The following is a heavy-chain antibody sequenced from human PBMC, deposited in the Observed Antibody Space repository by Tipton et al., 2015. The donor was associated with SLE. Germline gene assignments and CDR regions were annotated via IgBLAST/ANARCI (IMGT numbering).Heavy chain of an antibody. J-gene: IGHJ1*01. D-gene: IGHD6-13*01. V-gene: IGHV3-23*03. CDR3: AKNWGTDYSGSWYLVGFHH. CDR2: IYSGGSST. CDR1: GFTFSSYA. Sequence: SLRLSCAASGFTFSSYAMSWVRQAPGKGLEWVSAIYSGGSSTYYADSVKGRFTISRDNAENRLYLQMNSLRAEDPAVYYCAKNWGTDYSGSWYLVGFHHWGQGSLVTVSS.